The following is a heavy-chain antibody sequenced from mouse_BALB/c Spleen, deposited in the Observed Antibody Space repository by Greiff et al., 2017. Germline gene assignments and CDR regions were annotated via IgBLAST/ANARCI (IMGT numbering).Heavy chain of an antibody. J-gene: IGHJ3*01. D-gene: IGHD2-1*01. Sequence: EVMLVESGGGLVKPGGSLKLSCAASGFTFSSYAMSWVRQTPEKRLEWVASISSGGSTYYPDSVKGRFTISRDNARNILYLQMSSLRSEDTAMYYCARPAGNPWFAYWGQGTLVTVSA. CDR2: ISSGGST. CDR3: ARPAGNPWFAY. CDR1: GFTFSSYA. V-gene: IGHV5-6-5*01.